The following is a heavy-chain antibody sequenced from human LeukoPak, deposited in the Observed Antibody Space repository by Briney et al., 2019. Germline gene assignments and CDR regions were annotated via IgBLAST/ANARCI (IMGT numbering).Heavy chain of an antibody. J-gene: IGHJ1*01. CDR3: AKDPARYFDWLLQAEYFQH. Sequence: TGGSLRHSCAASGFTFSSYAMSWVRQSPGEGLEWVSAISGSGGSTYYADSVKGRLTISRDNSKNTLYLQMNSLRAEDTAVYYCAKDPARYFDWLLQAEYFQHWGQGTLVTVSS. V-gene: IGHV3-23*01. D-gene: IGHD3-9*01. CDR1: GFTFSSYA. CDR2: ISGSGGST.